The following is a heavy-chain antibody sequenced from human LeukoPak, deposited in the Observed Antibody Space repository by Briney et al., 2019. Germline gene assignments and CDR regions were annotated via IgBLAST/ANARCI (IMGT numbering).Heavy chain of an antibody. CDR1: GFTFSSYS. V-gene: IGHV3-21*01. CDR3: AREPIAAAVADAFDI. D-gene: IGHD6-13*01. CDR2: ISSSSSYI. J-gene: IGHJ3*02. Sequence: GGSLRLSCAASGFTFSSYSMNWVRQAPGKGLEWVSSISSSSSYIYYADSVKGRFTISRDNAKNSLYLQMNSLRAEDTAVYYCAREPIAAAVADAFDIWGQGTMVTVSS.